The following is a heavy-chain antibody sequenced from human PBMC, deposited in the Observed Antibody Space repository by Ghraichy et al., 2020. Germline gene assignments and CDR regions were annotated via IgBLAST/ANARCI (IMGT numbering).Heavy chain of an antibody. J-gene: IGHJ6*02. D-gene: IGHD2-15*01. CDR1: GGSFSGYY. Sequence: TLSLTCAVYGGSFSGYYWTWVRQAPGKGLEWIGEINHSGNNNHNPSLKSRVTSSVDTSRNQFSLKLTSVTAADTAVYYCARGRGSSYYYYGMDVWGQGTTVSVSS. CDR3: ARGRGSSYYYYGMDV. V-gene: IGHV4-34*01. CDR2: INHSGNN.